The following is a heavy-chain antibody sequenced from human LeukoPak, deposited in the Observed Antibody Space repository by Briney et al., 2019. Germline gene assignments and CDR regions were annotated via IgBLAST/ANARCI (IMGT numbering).Heavy chain of an antibody. D-gene: IGHD3-3*01. Sequence: GGSLRLSCAASGFTFSNAWMSWVRQAPGKGLEWVGRIKRKTDGGTKDYAAPVKGRFTISRDDSKNTLYLQMNSLKTEDTAVYYCTTGYYDFWSGYYTNWGQGTLVTVSS. CDR3: TTGYYDFWSGYYTN. J-gene: IGHJ4*02. V-gene: IGHV3-15*01. CDR1: GFTFSNAW. CDR2: IKRKTDGGTK.